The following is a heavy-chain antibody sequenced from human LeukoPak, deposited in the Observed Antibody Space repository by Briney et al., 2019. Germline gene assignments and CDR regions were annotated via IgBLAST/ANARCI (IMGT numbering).Heavy chain of an antibody. CDR1: GDSISNYY. J-gene: IGHJ3*02. V-gene: IGHV4-59*01. CDR2: IFYSGST. Sequence: SETLSLTCTVPGDSISNYYWSWIRQPPGKGLEWIGYIFYSGSTNYNPSLTSRATISVDTSKSHFSLRLSSVTAADTAVYYCARGYGDNSGAFDIWGLGTLVTVSS. D-gene: IGHD4-23*01. CDR3: ARGYGDNSGAFDI.